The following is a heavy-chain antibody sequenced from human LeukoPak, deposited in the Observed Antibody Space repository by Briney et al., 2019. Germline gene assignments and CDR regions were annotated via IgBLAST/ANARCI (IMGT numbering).Heavy chain of an antibody. CDR1: GASVSGVY. Sequence: SETLSLTCTVSGASVSGVYWSWIRQPPGKGLEWIGEINHSGSTNYNPSLKSRVTISVDTSKNQFSLKLSSVTAADTAVYYCARARGWLFHFDYWGQGTLVTVSS. CDR3: ARARGWLFHFDY. CDR2: INHSGST. D-gene: IGHD3-22*01. V-gene: IGHV4-34*01. J-gene: IGHJ4*02.